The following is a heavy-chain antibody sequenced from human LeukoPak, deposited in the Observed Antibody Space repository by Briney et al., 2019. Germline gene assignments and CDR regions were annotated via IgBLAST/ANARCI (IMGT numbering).Heavy chain of an antibody. V-gene: IGHV3-7*01. CDR3: ARATLGWFDP. J-gene: IGHJ5*02. CDR2: IDQDGSDK. Sequence: GGSLRLSCAASGFTFSSYWMSWVRQAPGKGLEWVASIDQDGSDKFSVDSVKGRFTISRDNARNSMYLQMNSLRAEDTAVYYCARATLGWFDPWGQGTPVTVSS. D-gene: IGHD7-27*01. CDR1: GFTFSSYW.